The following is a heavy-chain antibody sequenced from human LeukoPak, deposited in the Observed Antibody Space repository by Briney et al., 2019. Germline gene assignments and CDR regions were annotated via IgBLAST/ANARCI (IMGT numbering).Heavy chain of an antibody. Sequence: ASVKVSCKASGYGFISYGISWVRQAPGQGLEWMGWIIAYNGNTDYAQKVQGRVTMTTDTSTSTAYMELSSLRSEDTAVYYCARDFEYYYGSGSLYYYYGMDVWGKGTTVTVSS. CDR2: IIAYNGNT. CDR1: GYGFISYG. D-gene: IGHD3-10*01. V-gene: IGHV1-18*01. CDR3: ARDFEYYYGSGSLYYYYGMDV. J-gene: IGHJ6*04.